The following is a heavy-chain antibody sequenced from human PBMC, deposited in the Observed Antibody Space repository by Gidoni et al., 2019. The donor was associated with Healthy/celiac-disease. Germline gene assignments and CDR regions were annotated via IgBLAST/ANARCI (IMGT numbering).Heavy chain of an antibody. CDR1: SSYA. J-gene: IGHJ4*02. D-gene: IGHD3-16*02. CDR2: ISGSGGST. V-gene: IGHV3-23*01. CDR3: AKVGPIIDTRAY. Sequence: SSYAMSWVRQAQGKGLEWVSAISGSGGSTYYADSVKGRFTISRDNSKNTLYLQMNSLRAEDTAVYYCAKVGPIIDTRAYWGQGTLVTVCS.